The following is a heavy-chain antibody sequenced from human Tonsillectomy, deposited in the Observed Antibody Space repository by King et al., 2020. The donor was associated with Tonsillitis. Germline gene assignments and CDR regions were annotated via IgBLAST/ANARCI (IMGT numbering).Heavy chain of an antibody. CDR3: ARHSRGGYYYDSSGFYTFDY. D-gene: IGHD3-22*01. J-gene: IGHJ4*02. CDR1: GGSISSSSYY. V-gene: IGHV4-39*01. CDR2: IYYSGST. Sequence: QLQESGPGLVKPSETLSLTCTVSGGSISSSSYYWGWIRQPPGKGLEWIGSIYYSGSTYYNPSLKSRVTISVDTSKNQFSLKLSSVTAADTAVYYCARHSRGGYYYDSSGFYTFDYWGQGTLVTVSS.